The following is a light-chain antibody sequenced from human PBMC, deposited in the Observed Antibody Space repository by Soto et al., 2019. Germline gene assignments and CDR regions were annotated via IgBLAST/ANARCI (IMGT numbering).Light chain of an antibody. Sequence: EIVLPQSPATLSLSPGERATLSCRASQSVNSNYLVWYQQKLGQAPRLLIYGVSSRAAGVPDRFSGSGTGTGFTLTISRLEPEDFAVYYCQQYGNSPNAFGQGTRLEIK. CDR1: QSVNSNY. CDR3: QQYGNSPNA. CDR2: GVS. J-gene: IGKJ5*01. V-gene: IGKV3-20*01.